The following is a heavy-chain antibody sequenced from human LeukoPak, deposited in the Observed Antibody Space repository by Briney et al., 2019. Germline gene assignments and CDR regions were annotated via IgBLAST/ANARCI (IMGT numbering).Heavy chain of an antibody. V-gene: IGHV3-7*03. CDR1: GFTFSSYW. D-gene: IGHD2-15*01. CDR2: IKQDGSEK. CDR3: AKDVNVVVVAATVLDY. J-gene: IGHJ4*02. Sequence: GGSLRLSCAASGFTFSSYWMSWVRQAPGKGLEWVANIKQDGSEKYYVDSVKGRFTISRDNAKNTLYLQMNSLRAEDTAVYYCAKDVNVVVVAATVLDYWGQGTLVTVSS.